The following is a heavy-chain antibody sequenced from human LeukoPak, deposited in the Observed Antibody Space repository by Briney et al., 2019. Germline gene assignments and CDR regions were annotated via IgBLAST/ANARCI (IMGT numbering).Heavy chain of an antibody. D-gene: IGHD6-25*01. CDR3: ARALSGWYFDF. J-gene: IGHJ4*02. CDR2: IKTDGSST. Sequence: GGSLRLSCAASGFTFSSYAMSWVRQAPGKGLVWVSRIKTDGSSTSYADSVKGRFTISRDNAKNTMYLQMNSLRAEDTAVYYCARALSGWYFDFWGQGALVTVSS. CDR1: GFTFSSYA. V-gene: IGHV3-74*01.